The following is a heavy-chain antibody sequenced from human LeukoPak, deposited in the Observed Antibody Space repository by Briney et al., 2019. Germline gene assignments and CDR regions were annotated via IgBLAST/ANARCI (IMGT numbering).Heavy chain of an antibody. CDR3: ARVGWLRFWGVDY. D-gene: IGHD5-12*01. CDR2: IYYSGST. CDR1: GGSISSSSYY. Sequence: SETLSLTCTVSGGSISSSSYYWGWIRQPPGKGLEWIGSIYYSGSTYYNPSLKSRVTISVDTSKNQFSLKLSSVTAADTAVYYCARVGWLRFWGVDYWGQGTLVTVSS. V-gene: IGHV4-39*07. J-gene: IGHJ4*02.